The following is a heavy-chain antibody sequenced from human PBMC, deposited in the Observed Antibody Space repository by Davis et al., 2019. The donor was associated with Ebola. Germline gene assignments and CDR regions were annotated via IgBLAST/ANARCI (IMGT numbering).Heavy chain of an antibody. Sequence: SETLSLTCTVSGGSISSHYWSWIRQPPGKGLEWIGYVYYSGTTNYNPSLKSRVTISVDTSKSQFSLRLNSVTAADTAVYYCARAQYVRLLDYWGQGTLVIVSS. CDR1: GGSISSHY. V-gene: IGHV4-59*08. CDR3: ARAQYVRLLDY. CDR2: VYYSGTT. J-gene: IGHJ4*02. D-gene: IGHD3-16*01.